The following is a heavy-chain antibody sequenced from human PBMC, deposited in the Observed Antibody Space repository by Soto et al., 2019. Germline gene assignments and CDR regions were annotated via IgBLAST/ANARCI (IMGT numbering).Heavy chain of an antibody. J-gene: IGHJ6*02. CDR2: TYYRSKWYN. Sequence: SQTLSLTCAISGDSVSSNSAAWNWIRQSPSRGLEWLGRTYYRSKWYNDYAVSVKSRITINPDTSKNQFSLQLNSVTPEDTAVYYCARVPLDSSGYYPSYYYYYGMDVWGQGTTVTVSS. V-gene: IGHV6-1*01. D-gene: IGHD3-22*01. CDR1: GDSVSSNSAA. CDR3: ARVPLDSSGYYPSYYYYYGMDV.